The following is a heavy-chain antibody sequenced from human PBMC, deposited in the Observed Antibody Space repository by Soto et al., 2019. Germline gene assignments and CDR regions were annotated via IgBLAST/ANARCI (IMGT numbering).Heavy chain of an antibody. D-gene: IGHD6-19*01. CDR2: INHSGST. CDR3: ARDAIAAVAKNWFDP. CDR1: GGSFSGYY. V-gene: IGHV4-34*01. J-gene: IGHJ5*02. Sequence: QVQLQQWGAGLLKPSETLSLTCAVYGGSFSGYYWSWIRQPPGKGLEWIGEINHSGSTNYNPSLKSRVTISVDTSKNQFSLKLSSVTAADTAVYYCARDAIAAVAKNWFDPWGQGTLVTVSS.